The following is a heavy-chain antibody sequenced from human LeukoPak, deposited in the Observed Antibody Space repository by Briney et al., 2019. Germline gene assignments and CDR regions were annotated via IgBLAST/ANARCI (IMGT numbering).Heavy chain of an antibody. CDR3: ARGTLIVGATKEVDY. V-gene: IGHV1-2*02. J-gene: IGHJ4*02. CDR2: INPNSGGT. Sequence: GASVKVSCKASGYTFTGYYMHWVRQAPGQGLEWMGWINPNSGGTNYAQKFQGRVTMTRDTSISTAYMELSRPRSDDTAVYYCARGTLIVGATKEVDYWGQGTLVTVSS. CDR1: GYTFTGYY. D-gene: IGHD1-26*01.